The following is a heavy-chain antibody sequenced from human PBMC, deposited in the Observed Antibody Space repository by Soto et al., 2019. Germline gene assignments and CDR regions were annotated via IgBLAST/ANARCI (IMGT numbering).Heavy chain of an antibody. D-gene: IGHD6-19*01. J-gene: IGHJ6*02. CDR1: FTSYD. Sequence: QVQLVQSGAEVKKPGASVKVSCTFTSYDINWVRQATGQGLEWMGWMNPNSGNTRYAQKFQGRVTMTRNTSKFTAYMELSSLRSEDTAVYYCARGPGSSDWRFSYYYMDVWGQGNTVTVSS. CDR3: ARGPGSSDWRFSYYYMDV. CDR2: MNPNSGNT. V-gene: IGHV1-8*01.